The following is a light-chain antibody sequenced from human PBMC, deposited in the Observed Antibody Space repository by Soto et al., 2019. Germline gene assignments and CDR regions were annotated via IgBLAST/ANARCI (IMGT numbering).Light chain of an antibody. Sequence: QSVLTQPASVSGSPGQSTTISCTGTSSDVGGYNYVSWYQQHPGKAPKLLIYEVANRPSGISHRFSGSQSGNTASLTISGLQAEDEADYYCSSYTRSITLVLGTGTKVTVL. CDR1: SSDVGGYNY. CDR2: EVA. CDR3: SSYTRSITLV. J-gene: IGLJ1*01. V-gene: IGLV2-14*01.